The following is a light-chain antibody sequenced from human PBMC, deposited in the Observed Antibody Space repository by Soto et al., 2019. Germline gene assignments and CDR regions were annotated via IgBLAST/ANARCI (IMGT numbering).Light chain of an antibody. J-gene: IGKJ1*01. CDR3: QQYETFSGT. CDR2: DAS. CDR1: QSLNRW. Sequence: DIEMSQSPSSLSASLGDRVTITCRASQSLNRWLAWYQQKPGKAPKLLIYDASALPRGVPSRFSGSGSGTKFTLTIASLQPDDFATYYCQQYETFSGTFGPGTKVDI. V-gene: IGKV1-5*01.